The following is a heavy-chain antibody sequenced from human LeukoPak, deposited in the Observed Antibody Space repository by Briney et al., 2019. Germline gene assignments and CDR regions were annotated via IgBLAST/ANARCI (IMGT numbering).Heavy chain of an antibody. J-gene: IGHJ4*02. Sequence: GASVKVSCKASGYTFTSYGISWVRQAPGQGLEWMGWISVYNGNTNYAQKLQGRVTMTTDTSTSTAYMELRSLRSDDTAVYYCARGLSSSWYLMDYFDYWGQGTLVTVSS. CDR3: ARGLSSSWYLMDYFDY. CDR2: ISVYNGNT. V-gene: IGHV1-18*01. CDR1: GYTFTSYG. D-gene: IGHD6-13*01.